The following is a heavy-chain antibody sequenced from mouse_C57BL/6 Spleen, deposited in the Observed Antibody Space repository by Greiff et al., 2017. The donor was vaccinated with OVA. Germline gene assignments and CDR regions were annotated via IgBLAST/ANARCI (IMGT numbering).Heavy chain of an antibody. CDR2: INPNNGGT. V-gene: IGHV1-18*01. CDR1: GYTFTDYN. Sequence: EVMLVESGPELVKPGASVKIPCKASGYTFTDYNMDWVKQSHGKSLEWIGDINPNNGGTIYNQKFKGKATLTVDKSSSTAYMELRSLTSEDTAVYYCARGGYGITSFFDYWGQGTTLTVSS. J-gene: IGHJ2*01. D-gene: IGHD2-10*02. CDR3: ARGGYGITSFFDY.